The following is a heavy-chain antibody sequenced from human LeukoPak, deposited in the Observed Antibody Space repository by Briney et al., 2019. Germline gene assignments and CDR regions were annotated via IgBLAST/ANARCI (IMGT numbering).Heavy chain of an antibody. CDR1: GYTFTSQG. Sequence: GASVTVSCKASGYTFTSQGISWVRQAPGQGLEWMGWINTYNGKTNYAQKFQGRVTMTADTSTSTAYLELRSLRSDDTAVCYCASRSGSTPYYFDYWGQGTLVTVSS. CDR2: INTYNGKT. J-gene: IGHJ4*02. V-gene: IGHV1-18*01. CDR3: ASRSGSTPYYFDY. D-gene: IGHD3-3*01.